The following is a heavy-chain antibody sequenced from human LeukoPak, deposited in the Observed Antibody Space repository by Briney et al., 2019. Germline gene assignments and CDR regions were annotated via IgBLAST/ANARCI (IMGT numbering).Heavy chain of an antibody. Sequence: PGGSLRLSCAASGFTFSSYAMHWVRQAPGKGLEWVAVISYDGSSKYYADSVKGRFTISRDNSKNTLYLQMNSLRAEDTAVYYCARHGEYIYGYGDYWGQGTLVTVSS. CDR2: ISYDGSSK. J-gene: IGHJ4*02. V-gene: IGHV3-30-3*01. CDR1: GFTFSSYA. D-gene: IGHD5-18*01. CDR3: ARHGEYIYGYGDY.